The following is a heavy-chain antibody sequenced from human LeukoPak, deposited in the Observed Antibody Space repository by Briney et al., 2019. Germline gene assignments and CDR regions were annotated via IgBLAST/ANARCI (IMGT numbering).Heavy chain of an antibody. CDR2: IYYSGST. J-gene: IGHJ3*02. CDR3: ARQRITMIVGDAFDI. Sequence: PSETLSLTCTVSGGSISSYYWSWILQPPGKGLEWIGYIYYSGSTNYNPSLKSRVTISVDTSKNQFSLKLSSVTAADTAVYYCARQRITMIVGDAFDIWGQGTMVTVSS. CDR1: GGSISSYY. V-gene: IGHV4-59*01. D-gene: IGHD3-22*01.